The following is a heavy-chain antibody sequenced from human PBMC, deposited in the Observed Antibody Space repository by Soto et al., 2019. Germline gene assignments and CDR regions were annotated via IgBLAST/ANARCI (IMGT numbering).Heavy chain of an antibody. J-gene: IGHJ4*02. Sequence: ESGGGLVQPGGSLRLSCAASGFIFSDYYMSWIRQAPGKGLECVSYISSSSSYRNYADSVKGRFTISRDNAKNSLYLQMNSLRAEDTAVYYCARAASGFLTDYWGQGTLVTVSS. V-gene: IGHV3-11*06. CDR3: ARAASGFLTDY. CDR2: ISSSSSYR. CDR1: GFIFSDYY. D-gene: IGHD3-9*01.